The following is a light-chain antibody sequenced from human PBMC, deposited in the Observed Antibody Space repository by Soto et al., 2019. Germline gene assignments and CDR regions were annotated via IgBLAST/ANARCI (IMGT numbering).Light chain of an antibody. J-gene: IGLJ1*01. V-gene: IGLV2-14*01. CDR1: SSDVGGYNY. Sequence: QSALTQPASVSGSPGQSITISCTGTSSDVGGYNYVSWYQQHPGKAPKLMIYEVSNRPSGVSNRFSGSKSGNTASLTISGLQAEDEADYYCSSYTSSSIYVFGTGTNVTVL. CDR2: EVS. CDR3: SSYTSSSIYV.